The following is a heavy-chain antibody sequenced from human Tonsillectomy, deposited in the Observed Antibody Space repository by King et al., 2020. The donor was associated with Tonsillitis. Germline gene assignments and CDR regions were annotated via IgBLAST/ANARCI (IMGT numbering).Heavy chain of an antibody. J-gene: IGHJ6*03. D-gene: IGHD6-19*01. CDR3: ARGPLAVAGTIYYYYMDV. V-gene: IGHV1-69*12. CDR1: GGTFSTSA. CDR2: IIPIFGTS. Sequence: QLVQSGAEVKTPGSSVKVSCKASGGTFSTSAISWVRQAPGQGLEWMGGIIPIFGTSNYAQKFQGRVTITADESTSTAYMELSSLRSEDTAVYYCARGPLAVAGTIYYYYMDVWAKGPRSPSP.